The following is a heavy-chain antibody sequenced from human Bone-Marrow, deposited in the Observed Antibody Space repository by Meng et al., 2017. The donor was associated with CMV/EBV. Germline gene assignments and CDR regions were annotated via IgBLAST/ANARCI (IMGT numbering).Heavy chain of an antibody. D-gene: IGHD5-18*01. CDR2: IKQDGSEK. CDR1: GFTISSYY. CDR3: ARINSCYSYEFDY. V-gene: IGHV3-7*01. Sequence: AGSLCLTCAVSGFTISSYYMGWGRQAPGERVQWVANIKQDGSEKCYVASVKGRFTISRDNAKNSLYLQMNSLNAEDTAVYYCARINSCYSYEFDYWGQGTLVTVSS. J-gene: IGHJ4*02.